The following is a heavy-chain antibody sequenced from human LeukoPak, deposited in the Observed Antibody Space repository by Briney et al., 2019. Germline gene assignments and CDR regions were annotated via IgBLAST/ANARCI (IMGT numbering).Heavy chain of an antibody. CDR3: AREVFGELGY. D-gene: IGHD3-10*02. V-gene: IGHV4-59*01. Sequence: SETLSLTCSVSGGSISSYYWAWIRQPPGRGLEWIGYIYYSGINNYNPSLKSRVTISVDTSKNHFSLKLNSVTAADTAVYYCAREVFGELGYWGQGTLVTVSS. CDR1: GGSISSYY. J-gene: IGHJ4*02. CDR2: IYYSGIN.